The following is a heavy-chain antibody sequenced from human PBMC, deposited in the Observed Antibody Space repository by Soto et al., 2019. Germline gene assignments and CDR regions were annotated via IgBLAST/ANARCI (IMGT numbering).Heavy chain of an antibody. J-gene: IGHJ6*02. CDR2: ISFDGSNK. D-gene: IGHD2-2*01. CDR1: GFTFSTYA. V-gene: IGHV3-30*03. CDR3: ATLEGTSTGLDV. Sequence: GVSLRLSCAASGFTFSTYAIHWVRQAPGKGLEWLTVISFDGSNKYYVDSVKGRFTISRDNSKNTLYLQMNSLRADDTAVYYCATLEGTSTGLDVWGQGTTVTVSS.